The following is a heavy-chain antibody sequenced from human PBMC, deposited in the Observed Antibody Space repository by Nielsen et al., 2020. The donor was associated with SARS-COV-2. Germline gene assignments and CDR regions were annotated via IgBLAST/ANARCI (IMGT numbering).Heavy chain of an antibody. D-gene: IGHD6-19*01. V-gene: IGHV3-23*01. J-gene: IGHJ6*02. Sequence: GESLKISCAASGFTFSNYGMHWVRQAPGKGLEWVSTIGVSGGGTYYADSLKGRFTISRDNSKNTLYLQMNSLGADDTAIYYCTRRVAGGTMDVWGQGTTVTVSS. CDR1: GFTFSNYG. CDR2: IGVSGGGT. CDR3: TRRVAGGTMDV.